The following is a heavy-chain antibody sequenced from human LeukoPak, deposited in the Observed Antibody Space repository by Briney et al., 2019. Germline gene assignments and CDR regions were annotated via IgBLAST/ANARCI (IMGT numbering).Heavy chain of an antibody. CDR3: AKWKYSNSGIDDY. D-gene: IGHD6-6*01. CDR1: GFTFSSYA. Sequence: GGFLRLSCAASGFTFSSYAMHWVRQAPGKGLEWVAVISYDGSNKYYADSVKGRFTISRDNSKNTLYLQMNSLRAEDTAVYYCAKWKYSNSGIDDYWGQGTLVTVSS. V-gene: IGHV3-30-3*02. CDR2: ISYDGSNK. J-gene: IGHJ4*02.